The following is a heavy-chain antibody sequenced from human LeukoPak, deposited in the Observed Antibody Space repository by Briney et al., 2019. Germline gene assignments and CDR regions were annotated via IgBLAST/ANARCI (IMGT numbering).Heavy chain of an antibody. CDR3: ARGSGRYLATDGFDI. J-gene: IGHJ3*02. Sequence: PGGSLRLSCAGSGSTFSSYSMNWVRQAPGKGLEWVSYISSSSGSIYYADSVKGRFTISRDNAKNSLYLQMSSLRAEDTAVYYCARGSGRYLATDGFDIWGQGTMVTVSS. CDR1: GSTFSSYS. CDR2: ISSSSGSI. V-gene: IGHV3-48*01. D-gene: IGHD1-26*01.